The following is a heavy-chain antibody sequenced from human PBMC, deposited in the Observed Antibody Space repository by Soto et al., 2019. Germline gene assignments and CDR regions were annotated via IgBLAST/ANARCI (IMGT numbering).Heavy chain of an antibody. Sequence: QLHLVQSGAVVKKPGASVTVSCSASGYPVTAYYMHWVRQAPGRGLEWMGGINPATGAAKYTQTFQGRATITRATSTSTVFMELSGPTSEATAVFYGARGGGVGVAGSAAFDMWGQGTLVTVSS. CDR2: INPATGAA. CDR1: GYPVTAYY. D-gene: IGHD3-3*01. V-gene: IGHV1-2*02. CDR3: ARGGGVGVAGSAAFDM. J-gene: IGHJ3*02.